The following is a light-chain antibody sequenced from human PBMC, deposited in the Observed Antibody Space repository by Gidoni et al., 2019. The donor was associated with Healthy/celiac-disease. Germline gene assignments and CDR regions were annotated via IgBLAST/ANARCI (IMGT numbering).Light chain of an antibody. CDR1: QSISSY. Sequence: DTQMTQSPSSLSASVGDRVTITCRASQSISSYLNWYQPKPGKAPKLLIYAASSLQSGVPSRFSGSGSGTDFTLTISSLQPEDFATYYCQQSYSTSWTFGQGTRVEIK. CDR2: AAS. CDR3: QQSYSTSWT. J-gene: IGKJ1*01. V-gene: IGKV1-39*01.